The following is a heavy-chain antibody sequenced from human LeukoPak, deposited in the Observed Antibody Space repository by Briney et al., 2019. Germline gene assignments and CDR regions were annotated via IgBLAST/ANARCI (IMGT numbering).Heavy chain of an antibody. CDR3: AREGYSYGYYRSDY. D-gene: IGHD5-18*01. CDR1: GGSISSYY. Sequence: PSETLSLTCTVSGGSISSYYWSWIRQPAGKGLEWIGRIYTSGSTNYNPSLKSRVTMSVDTSKNQFSLKLSSVTAADTAVYYCAREGYSYGYYRSDYWGQGTLVTASS. CDR2: IYTSGST. V-gene: IGHV4-4*07. J-gene: IGHJ4*02.